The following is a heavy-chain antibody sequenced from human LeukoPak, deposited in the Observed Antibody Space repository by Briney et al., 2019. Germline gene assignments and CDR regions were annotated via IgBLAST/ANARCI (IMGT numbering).Heavy chain of an antibody. CDR3: ARNQQLGGHSYYYYGMDV. J-gene: IGHJ6*02. CDR2: IKEDGSVK. V-gene: IGHV3-7*03. Sequence: GGSLRLSCTASGFTFSSHWMTWVRQPPGKGLEWVANIKEDGSVKYYVDSVKGRFTISRDNSKNTLYLQMNSLRADDTAIYYCARNQQLGGHSYYYYGMDVWGQGTTVTVSS. CDR1: GFTFSSHW. D-gene: IGHD3-16*01.